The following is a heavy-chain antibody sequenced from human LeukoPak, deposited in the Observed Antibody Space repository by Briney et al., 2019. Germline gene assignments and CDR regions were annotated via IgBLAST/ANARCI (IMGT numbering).Heavy chain of an antibody. V-gene: IGHV1-2*02. CDR2: INPNSGGT. J-gene: IGHJ4*02. D-gene: IGHD3-10*01. CDR3: ARGTYYYGSGTDYFDY. CDR1: GGTFSSYA. Sequence: ASVKVSCKASGGTFSSYAISWVRQAPGQGLEWMGWINPNSGGTNYAQKFQGRVTMTRDTSISTAYMELSRLRSDDTAVYYCARGTYYYGSGTDYFDYWGQGTLVTVSS.